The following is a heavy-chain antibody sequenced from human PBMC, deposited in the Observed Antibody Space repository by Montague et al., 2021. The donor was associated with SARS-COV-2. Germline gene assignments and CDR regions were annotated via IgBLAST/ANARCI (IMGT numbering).Heavy chain of an antibody. Sequence: SETRSLTCTVSGGSISSYYWSWIRQPRGKGLEWIGHIYYSGSTNXNPSLKSRVTISVDTSKNQFSLKLSSVTAADTAVYYCARGNVDTAMVLPYPYYYYYYMDVWGKGTTVTVSS. V-gene: IGHV4-59*01. CDR1: GGSISSYY. D-gene: IGHD5-18*01. CDR2: IYYSGST. CDR3: ARGNVDTAMVLPYPYYYYYYMDV. J-gene: IGHJ6*03.